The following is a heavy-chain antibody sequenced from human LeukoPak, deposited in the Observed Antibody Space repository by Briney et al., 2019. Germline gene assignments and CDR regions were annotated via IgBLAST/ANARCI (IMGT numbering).Heavy chain of an antibody. CDR2: IYHSGST. CDR1: GGSISSGGYY. V-gene: IGHV4-30-2*01. J-gene: IGHJ4*02. D-gene: IGHD4-23*01. CDR3: ARDPRGYGANAFDY. Sequence: PSQTLSLTCTVSGGSISSGGYYWSWIRQPPGKGLEWIGYIYHSGSTNYNPSLKSRVTISVDKSKNQFSLNLSSVTAADTAVYYCARDPRGYGANAFDYWGQGALVTVSS.